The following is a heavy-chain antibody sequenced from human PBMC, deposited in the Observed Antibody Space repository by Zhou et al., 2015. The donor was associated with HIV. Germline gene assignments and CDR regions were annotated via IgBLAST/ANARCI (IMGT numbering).Heavy chain of an antibody. J-gene: IGHJ6*02. CDR3: ARDSPGQYQLLHNTYYYYYYGMDV. D-gene: IGHD2-2*01. Sequence: QVQLVQSGAEVKKPGSSVKVSCKASGGTFSSYTISWVRQAPGQGLEWMGRIIPILGIANYAQKFQGRVTITADKSTSTAYMELSSLRSEDTAVYYCARDSPGQYQLLHNTYYYYYYGMDVWGQGTTVTVSS. V-gene: IGHV1-69*08. CDR1: GGTFSSYT. CDR2: IIPILGIA.